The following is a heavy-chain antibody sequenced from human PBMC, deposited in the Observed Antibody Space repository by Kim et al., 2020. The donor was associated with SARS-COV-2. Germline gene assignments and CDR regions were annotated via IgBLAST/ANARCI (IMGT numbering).Heavy chain of an antibody. CDR3: ARDPSSYYYDSSGYYSNAFDI. Sequence: GGSLRLSCAASGFTFSSYSMNWVRQAPGKGLEWVSSISSSSSYIYYADSVKGRFTISRDNAKNSLYLQMNSLRAEDTAVYYCARDPSSYYYDSSGYYSNAFDIWGQGTMVTVSS. V-gene: IGHV3-21*01. CDR1: GFTFSSYS. CDR2: ISSSSSYI. D-gene: IGHD3-22*01. J-gene: IGHJ3*02.